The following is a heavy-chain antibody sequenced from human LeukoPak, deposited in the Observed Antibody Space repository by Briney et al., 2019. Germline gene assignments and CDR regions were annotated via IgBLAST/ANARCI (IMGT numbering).Heavy chain of an antibody. D-gene: IGHD1-26*01. CDR2: IYYSGST. Sequence: PSQTLSLTCTASGGSISSGGYYWSWIRQHPGKGLEWIGYIYYSGSTYYNPSLKSRVTISVDTSKNQFSLKLSSVTAADTAVYYCASEVVGAIYYFDYWGQGTLVTVSS. V-gene: IGHV4-31*03. J-gene: IGHJ4*02. CDR1: GGSISSGGYY. CDR3: ASEVVGAIYYFDY.